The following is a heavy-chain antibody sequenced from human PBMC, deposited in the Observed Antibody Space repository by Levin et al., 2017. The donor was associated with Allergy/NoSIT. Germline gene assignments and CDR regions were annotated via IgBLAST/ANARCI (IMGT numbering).Heavy chain of an antibody. CDR2: IVSNGGST. D-gene: IGHD3-22*01. CDR1: GFTFSGSA. J-gene: IGHJ5*02. CDR3: ARGGSSDYWPFS. V-gene: IGHV3-64*01. Sequence: GESLKISCAASGFTFSGSAMHWVRQAPGKGLEYVSGIVSNGGSTYYANSVKGRFTISRDNSKNTLYLQMGSLRTEDMAVYYCARGGSSDYWPFSWGQGTLVTVSS.